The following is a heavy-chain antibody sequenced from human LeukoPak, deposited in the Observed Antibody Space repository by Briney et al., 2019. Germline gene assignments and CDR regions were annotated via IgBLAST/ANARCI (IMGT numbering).Heavy chain of an antibody. D-gene: IGHD2-2*01. CDR3: AKDRSVVPAAKGY. CDR2: ISSSSSYI. V-gene: IGHV3-21*04. CDR1: GFTFSSYS. J-gene: IGHJ4*02. Sequence: PGRSLRLSCAASGFTFSSYSMNWVRQAPGKGLEWGSSISSSSSYIYYADSVKGRFTISRDNAKNSLYLQTNSLRAEDTAVYYCAKDRSVVPAAKGYWGQGTLVTVSS.